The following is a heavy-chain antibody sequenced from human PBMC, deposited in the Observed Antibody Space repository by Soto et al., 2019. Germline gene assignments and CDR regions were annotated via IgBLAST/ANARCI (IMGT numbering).Heavy chain of an antibody. CDR2: IIPLFGTT. J-gene: IGHJ4*02. CDR1: GGTFSSHG. D-gene: IGHD1-26*01. Sequence: QVQLVQSGAEVKKPGSSVKVSCKASGGTFSSHGIIWVRQAPGQGLEWMGGIIPLFGTTDYAQNFQGRVTMTADESRTTGYVDLGGLKSGDRAVYYCGREVGSTMGPHYFDYGGQGTLVTVSS. CDR3: GREVGSTMGPHYFDY. V-gene: IGHV1-69*12.